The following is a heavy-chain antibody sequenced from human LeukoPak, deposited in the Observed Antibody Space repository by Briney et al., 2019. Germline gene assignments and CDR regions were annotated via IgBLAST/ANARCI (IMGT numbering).Heavy chain of an antibody. J-gene: IGHJ5*02. CDR3: ARVGGRAAAGTVGWFDP. CDR1: GFTFSSYS. Sequence: GGSLRLSCAASGFTFSSYSMNWVRQAPGKGLEWVSSISSSSSYIYYADSVKGRFTISRDNAKNSLYLQMNSLRAEDTAVYYCARVGGRAAAGTVGWFDPWGQGTLVTVSS. CDR2: ISSSSSYI. D-gene: IGHD6-13*01. V-gene: IGHV3-21*01.